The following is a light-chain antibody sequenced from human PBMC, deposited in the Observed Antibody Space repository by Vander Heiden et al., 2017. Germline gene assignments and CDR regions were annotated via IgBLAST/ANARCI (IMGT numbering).Light chain of an antibody. CDR1: QDISNY. CDR3: LQDDNLPLT. V-gene: IGKV1-33*01. CDR2: YAS. J-gene: IGKJ4*01. Sequence: DIQMTQSPSPLSASVGDRVTITCQASQDISNYLNWYPQKPGKAPKLLIYYASNLETGVPARFSGSGSGTDFTLTISSLQPEDIATYYCLQDDNLPLTFGGGTKVEIK.